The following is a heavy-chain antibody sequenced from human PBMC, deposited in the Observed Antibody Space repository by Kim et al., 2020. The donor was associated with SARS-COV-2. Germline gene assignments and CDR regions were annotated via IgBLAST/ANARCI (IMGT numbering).Heavy chain of an antibody. CDR1: GYTFTSYA. CDR2: INTNTGNP. V-gene: IGHV7-4-1*02. J-gene: IGHJ4*02. Sequence: ASVKVSCKASGYTFTSYAMNWVRQAPGQGLEWMGWINTNTGNPTYAQGFTGRFVFSLDTSVSTAYLQISSLKAEDTAVYYCARDDTVIAAAGTTNWGQGTLVTVSS. D-gene: IGHD6-13*01. CDR3: ARDDTVIAAAGTTN.